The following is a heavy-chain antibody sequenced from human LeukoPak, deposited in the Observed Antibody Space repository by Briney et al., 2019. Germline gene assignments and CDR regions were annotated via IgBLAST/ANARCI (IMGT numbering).Heavy chain of an antibody. CDR2: ISGSGGST. CDR1: GFTFSSYA. Sequence: PGGSLRLSCAASGFTFSSYAMSWVRQAPGKGLEWVSAISGSGGSTYYPDSVRGRFTISRDNSKNTLYLQMNSLRAEDTAVYYCAKEGSSWYYFDYWGQGTLVTVSS. D-gene: IGHD6-13*01. J-gene: IGHJ4*02. CDR3: AKEGSSWYYFDY. V-gene: IGHV3-23*01.